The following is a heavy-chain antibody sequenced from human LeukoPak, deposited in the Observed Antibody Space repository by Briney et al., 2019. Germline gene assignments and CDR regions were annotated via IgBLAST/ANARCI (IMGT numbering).Heavy chain of an antibody. CDR1: GGSISSYY. CDR2: IYYSGST. CDR3: AREPRGSGSYYNGGSDY. D-gene: IGHD3-10*01. V-gene: IGHV4-59*01. J-gene: IGHJ4*02. Sequence: PSETLSLTCTVSGGSISSYYWSWIRQPPGKGLEWIGYIYYSGSTNYNPSLKSRVTISVDTSKNQFSLKLSSVTAADTAVYYCAREPRGSGSYYNGGSDYWGQGTLVTVSS.